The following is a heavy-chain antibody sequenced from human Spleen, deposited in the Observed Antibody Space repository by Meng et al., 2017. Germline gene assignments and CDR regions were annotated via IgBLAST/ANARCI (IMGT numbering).Heavy chain of an antibody. J-gene: IGHJ4*02. CDR1: GFTFSNYW. D-gene: IGHD3-9*01. CDR2: INTDASST. V-gene: IGHV3-74*03. CDR3: ARDADWVIFDH. Sequence: GGSLRLSCAASGFTFSNYWMHWVRQDPGEGLVWVSRINTDASSTTYADSVKGRFTISRDDAKNTVYLQMNSLRAEDTAVYYCARDADWVIFDHWGQGALVTVSS.